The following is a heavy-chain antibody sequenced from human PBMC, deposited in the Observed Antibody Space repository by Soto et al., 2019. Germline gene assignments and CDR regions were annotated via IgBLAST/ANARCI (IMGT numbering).Heavy chain of an antibody. D-gene: IGHD3-22*01. CDR1: GFTFSSYS. CDR3: ARDWAGGYYDSSGYLDY. J-gene: IGHJ4*02. Sequence: PGGSLRLSCAASGFTFSSYSMNWVRQAPGKGLEWVSSISSSSSYIYYADSVKGRFTISRDNAKNSLYLQMNSLRAEDTAVYYCARDWAGGYYDSSGYLDYWGQGTLVTVSS. CDR2: ISSSSSYI. V-gene: IGHV3-21*01.